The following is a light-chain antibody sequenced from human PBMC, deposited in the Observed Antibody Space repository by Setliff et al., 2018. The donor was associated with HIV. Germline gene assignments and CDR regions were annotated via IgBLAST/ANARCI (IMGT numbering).Light chain of an antibody. CDR2: DVS. Sequence: SALTQPPSASGSPGRSVTISCTGTSSDVGGYNFVSWYQHHPGNAPKLMIYDVSKRPSGVPDRFSGSKSGNTASLTVSGLQAEDEADSYCSSYAGSSFYVFGTGTKVT. V-gene: IGLV2-8*01. CDR3: SSYAGSSFYV. CDR1: SSDVGGYNF. J-gene: IGLJ1*01.